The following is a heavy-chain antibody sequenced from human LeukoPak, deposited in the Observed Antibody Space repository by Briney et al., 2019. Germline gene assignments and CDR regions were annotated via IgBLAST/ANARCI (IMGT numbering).Heavy chain of an antibody. CDR1: GYSISSGYY. V-gene: IGHV4-38-2*02. J-gene: IGHJ4*02. Sequence: SETLSLTCTVSGYSISSGYYWGWIRQPPGKGLEWIGSIYHSGSTYYNPSLKSRVTISVDTSKNQFSLKLSSVTAADTAVYYCARERNPFDYWGQGTLVTVSS. CDR3: ARERNPFDY. CDR2: IYHSGST.